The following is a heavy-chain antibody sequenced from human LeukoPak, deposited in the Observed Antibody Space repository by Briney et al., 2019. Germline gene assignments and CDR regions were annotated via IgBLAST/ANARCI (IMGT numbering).Heavy chain of an antibody. V-gene: IGHV1-69*05. CDR1: EYTFTGYY. CDR3: ARVDRYYFYLDV. J-gene: IGHJ6*03. CDR2: IIPIFRTP. Sequence: SVKVSCKASEYTFTGYYMHWVRQAPGQGLEWMGGIIPIFRTPNYAQKFQGRVTITTDESTSTAYMELSSLKSEDTAIYYCARVDRYYFYLDVWGKGTTVTVSS.